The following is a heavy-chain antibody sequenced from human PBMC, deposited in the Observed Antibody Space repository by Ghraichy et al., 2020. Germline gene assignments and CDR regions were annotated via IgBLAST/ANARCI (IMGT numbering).Heavy chain of an antibody. Sequence: SETLSLTCTVSGGSFSSYYWSWIRQPPGKGLECIGYIYYSGSTNYNPSLKSRVTISVATSKSQFSLKLSSLTAADTAVYDCARLSSRRWFDPWGQGTLVTVSS. CDR2: IYYSGST. J-gene: IGHJ5*02. CDR1: GGSFSSYY. D-gene: IGHD6-13*01. CDR3: ARLSSRRWFDP. V-gene: IGHV4-59*01.